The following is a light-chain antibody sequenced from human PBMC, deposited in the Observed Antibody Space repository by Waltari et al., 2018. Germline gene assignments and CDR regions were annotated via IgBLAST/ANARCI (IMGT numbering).Light chain of an antibody. CDR3: QQYYDSPLT. V-gene: IGKV4-1*01. CDR2: WAS. J-gene: IGKJ4*01. CDR1: EGGLFSSRNKNP. Sequence: DIVMTQSPDSLAVSLGERATIHCKPSEGGLFSSRNKNPLAWYQQKPGHPPKLLLYWASTRESGVPDRFSGSGSGTDFTLTISSLQAEDVAIYYCQQYYDSPLTFGGGTKVEIK.